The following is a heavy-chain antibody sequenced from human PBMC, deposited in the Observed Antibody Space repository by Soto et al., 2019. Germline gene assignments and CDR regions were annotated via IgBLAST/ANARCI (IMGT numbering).Heavy chain of an antibody. CDR2: ISAYNGNT. D-gene: IGHD3-16*01. V-gene: IGHV1-18*01. Sequence: QVQLVQSGAEVKKPGASVKVSCKASGYTFTSYAISWVRQAPGQGLEWMGWISAYNGNTNSAQKLQGRVTMTTDTSTSTAYMELRSLRSDDTAVYYCAGGPFGGWLQYGAEYFQHWGQGTLVTVSS. CDR1: GYTFTSYA. CDR3: AGGPFGGWLQYGAEYFQH. J-gene: IGHJ1*01.